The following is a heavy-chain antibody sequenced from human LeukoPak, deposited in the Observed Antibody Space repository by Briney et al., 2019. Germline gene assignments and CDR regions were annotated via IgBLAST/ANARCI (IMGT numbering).Heavy chain of an antibody. CDR1: GGSISSYY. V-gene: IGHV4-4*07. CDR3: ARAQGSSGLNWFDP. CDR2: IYTSGST. D-gene: IGHD3-22*01. J-gene: IGHJ5*02. Sequence: SETLSLTCTVSGGSISSYYWSWTRQPAGKGLEWIGRIYTSGSTNYNPSLKSRVTMSVDTSKNQFSLKLSSVTAADTAVYYCARAQGSSGLNWFDPWGQGTLVTVSS.